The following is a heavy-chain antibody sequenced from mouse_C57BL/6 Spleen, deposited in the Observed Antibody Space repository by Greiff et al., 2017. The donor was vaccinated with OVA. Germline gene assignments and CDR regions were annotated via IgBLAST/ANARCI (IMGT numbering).Heavy chain of an antibody. CDR2: ISDGGSYT. V-gene: IGHV5-4*01. D-gene: IGHD2-3*01. Sequence: DVKLVESGGGLVKPGGSLKLSCAASGFTFSSYAMSWVRQTPEKRLEWVATISDGGSYTYYPDNVKGRFTISRDNAKNNLYLQMSHLKSEDTAMYYCARDRYDGYSVGDYFDYWGQGTTLTVSS. J-gene: IGHJ2*01. CDR1: GFTFSSYA. CDR3: ARDRYDGYSVGDYFDY.